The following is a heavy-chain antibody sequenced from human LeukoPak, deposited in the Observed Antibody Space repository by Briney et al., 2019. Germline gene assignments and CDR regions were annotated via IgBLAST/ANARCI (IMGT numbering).Heavy chain of an antibody. J-gene: IGHJ4*02. V-gene: IGHV4-59*01. Sequence: PSETLPLTCTVSGGSISSYYWSWIRQPPGKGLEWIGYIYYSGSTNYNPSLESRVTISVDTSKNQFSLKLSSVTAADTAVYYCARDAPYCSGGSCYFDYWGQGTLVTVSS. CDR3: ARDAPYCSGGSCYFDY. CDR2: IYYSGST. D-gene: IGHD2-15*01. CDR1: GGSISSYY.